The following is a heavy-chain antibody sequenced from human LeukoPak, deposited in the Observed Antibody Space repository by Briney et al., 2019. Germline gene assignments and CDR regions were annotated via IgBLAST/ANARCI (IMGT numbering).Heavy chain of an antibody. CDR3: AKDGDPMIGVALDY. Sequence: GGSLRLSCTVSGFTLSSYEMSWIRQAPGKGLEWVSSVDYSADSTHYADSVMGRFTTSRDNSKNTLYLQLNSLSADDTAVYYCAKDGDPMIGVALDYWGQGTLVTVSS. CDR1: GFTLSSYE. D-gene: IGHD3-22*01. J-gene: IGHJ4*02. V-gene: IGHV3-23*01. CDR2: VDYSADST.